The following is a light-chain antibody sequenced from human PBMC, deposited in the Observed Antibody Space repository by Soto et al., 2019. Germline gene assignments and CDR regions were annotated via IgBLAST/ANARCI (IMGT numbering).Light chain of an antibody. V-gene: IGKV3-20*01. Sequence: EIVMTQSPGTLSLSPVSRATLSCRASQSVSSSYLAWFQQKPGQAPRLLIYGASSRATGIPDRFSGSGSGTDFTLTISRLEPEDFAVYYCQQNGGSRRTFGQGTKVDIK. CDR2: GAS. CDR1: QSVSSSY. J-gene: IGKJ1*01. CDR3: QQNGGSRRT.